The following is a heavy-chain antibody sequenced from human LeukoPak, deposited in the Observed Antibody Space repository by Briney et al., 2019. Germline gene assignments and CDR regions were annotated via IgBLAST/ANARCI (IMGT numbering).Heavy chain of an antibody. CDR3: ARDVYSSGSSGYDY. CDR2: TYYRSKWYN. V-gene: IGHV6-1*01. Sequence: SQTLSLTCAISGDSVSSKSTAWNWIRQSPSRGLEWLGRTYYRSKWYNDYAVSVKSRITINPDTSKNQFSLQLNSVTPEDTAVYYCARDVYSSGSSGYDYWGQGTLVTVSS. CDR1: GDSVSSKSTA. J-gene: IGHJ4*02. D-gene: IGHD6-19*01.